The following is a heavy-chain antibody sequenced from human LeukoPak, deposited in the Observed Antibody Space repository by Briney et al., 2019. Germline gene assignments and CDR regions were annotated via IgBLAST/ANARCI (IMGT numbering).Heavy chain of an antibody. D-gene: IGHD2/OR15-2a*01. J-gene: IGHJ5*02. V-gene: IGHV1-24*01. CDR1: GSTLSYLS. CDR3: ARVSSTTYRDWFDP. Sequence: ASVKVSCKVSGSTLSYLSMHWVRQTPGKGLEWMGGFDPEDGYTIYAQKFQGRVTMTEDTSSDTAYMELSSLTSEDTAAYYCARVSSTTYRDWFDPWGRGTLVTVSS. CDR2: FDPEDGYT.